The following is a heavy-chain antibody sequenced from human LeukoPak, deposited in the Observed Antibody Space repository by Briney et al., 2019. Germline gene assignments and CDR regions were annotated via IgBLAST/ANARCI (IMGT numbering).Heavy chain of an antibody. CDR2: ISSSSSYI. J-gene: IGHJ3*02. V-gene: IGHV3-21*01. CDR3: ARDCSSTSCYRSDAFDI. CDR1: GFTFSSYS. D-gene: IGHD2-2*01. Sequence: GGSLRLSCAASGFTFSSYSMNWVRQAPGKGLEWVSSISSSSSYIYYADSVKGRFTISRDNAKNSLYLQMNSLRAEDTAVYYCARDCSSTSCYRSDAFDIWGQGTMVTVSS.